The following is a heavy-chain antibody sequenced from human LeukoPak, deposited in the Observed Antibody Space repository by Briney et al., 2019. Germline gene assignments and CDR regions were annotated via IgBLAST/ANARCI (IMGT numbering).Heavy chain of an antibody. J-gene: IGHJ4*02. CDR1: GFTFSSYA. Sequence: GGSLRLSCAVSGFTFSSYAMSWVRQAPGKGLEWVSSISSSSSYIYYADSVKGRFTISRDNAKNSLYLQMNSLRAEDTAVYYCARDRRNENYGDYLGFDYWGQGTLVTVSS. V-gene: IGHV3-21*01. D-gene: IGHD4-17*01. CDR2: ISSSSSYI. CDR3: ARDRRNENYGDYLGFDY.